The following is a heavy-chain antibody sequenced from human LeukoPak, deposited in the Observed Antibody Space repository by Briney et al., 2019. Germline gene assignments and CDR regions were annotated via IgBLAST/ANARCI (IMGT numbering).Heavy chain of an antibody. D-gene: IGHD6-19*01. CDR3: AKIAVAGTYFDY. J-gene: IGHJ4*02. CDR1: GFTFDDYA. CDR2: ISWNSGSI. Sequence: GGSLRLSCAASGFTFDDYAMHWVRQAPGKGLEWVSGISWNSGSIGYADSVKGRFTISRDNAKNSLYLQMNSLRAEDTTLYYCAKIAVAGTYFDYWGQGALVTVSS. V-gene: IGHV3-9*01.